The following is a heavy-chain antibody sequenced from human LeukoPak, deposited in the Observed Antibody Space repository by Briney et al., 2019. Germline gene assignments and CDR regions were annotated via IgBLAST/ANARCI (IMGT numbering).Heavy chain of an antibody. J-gene: IGHJ4*02. Sequence: WLRQPPGKGLEWIATIYYSGSTYYNPSLKSRVTISVDTSKNQFSLKLSSVTAADTAMYYCARYWGPYDNSGAYFDYWGQGTLVTVSS. V-gene: IGHV4-39*01. CDR2: IYYSGST. CDR3: ARYWGPYDNSGAYFDY. D-gene: IGHD3-22*01.